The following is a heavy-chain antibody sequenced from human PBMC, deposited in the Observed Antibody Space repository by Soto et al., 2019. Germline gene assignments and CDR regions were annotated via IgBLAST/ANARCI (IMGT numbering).Heavy chain of an antibody. CDR3: ARGALRLGCSGGSCPTWFDP. CDR1: GDTFTAYT. J-gene: IGHJ5*02. CDR2: INADNGDT. D-gene: IGHD2-15*01. V-gene: IGHV1-3*01. Sequence: ASVKVSCKASGDTFTAYTIHWVRQAPGQRLEWMGWINADNGDTKYSQKFQGRVTFTRDTSASTAYMDLSSLRTEDTAVYYCARGALRLGCSGGSCPTWFDPWGQGTLVTVSS.